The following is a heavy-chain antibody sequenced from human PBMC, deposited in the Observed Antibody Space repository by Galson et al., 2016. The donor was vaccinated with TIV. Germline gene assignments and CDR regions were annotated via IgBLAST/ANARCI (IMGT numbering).Heavy chain of an antibody. CDR2: FTPVFGIT. CDR3: ARDKEYAKSYFDF. J-gene: IGHJ4*02. CDR1: GGIFSNFV. D-gene: IGHD2/OR15-2a*01. V-gene: IGHV1-69*04. Sequence: SVKVACKASGGIFSNFVISWVRQAPGQGLEWMGRFTPVFGITNYAQKFQDRVSITADKSTSTVYMELSSLTSQDTAIYYCARDKEYAKSYFDFWGQGTQVTVSS.